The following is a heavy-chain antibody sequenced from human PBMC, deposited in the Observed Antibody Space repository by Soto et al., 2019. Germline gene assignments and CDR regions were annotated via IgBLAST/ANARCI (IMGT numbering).Heavy chain of an antibody. V-gene: IGHV3-53*02. CDR3: ARAGVTPNFFDY. Sequence: EVQLVETGGGLIQPGGSLRLSCAASGFSVRTNYMSWVRQAPGKGLDWVSVFESGGSIYYADSVKGRFIISRDYAKNSVELQMKSLRVEDTAVNYCARAGVTPNFFDYWGQGTLVTVAS. J-gene: IGHJ4*02. D-gene: IGHD2-21*02. CDR1: GFSVRTNY. CDR2: FESGGSI.